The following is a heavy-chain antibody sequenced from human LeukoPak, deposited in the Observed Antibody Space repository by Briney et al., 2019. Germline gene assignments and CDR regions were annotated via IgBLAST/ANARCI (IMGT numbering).Heavy chain of an antibody. J-gene: IGHJ4*02. V-gene: IGHV4-59*01. Sequence: SETLSLTCTVSGGSISSYHWSWIRQPPGKGLEWIGYIYYSGSTNYNPSLKSRVTISVDTSKNQFSLKLSSVTAADTAVYYCASGMTTVTYFDYWGQGTLVTVSS. CDR3: ASGMTTVTYFDY. D-gene: IGHD4-17*01. CDR2: IYYSGST. CDR1: GGSISSYH.